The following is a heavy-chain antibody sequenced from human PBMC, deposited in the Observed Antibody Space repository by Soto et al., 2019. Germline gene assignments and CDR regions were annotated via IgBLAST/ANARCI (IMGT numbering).Heavy chain of an antibody. V-gene: IGHV1-69*01. CDR1: GGTFSSYA. Sequence: QVQLVQSGAEVKKPGSSVKVSCKASGGTFSSYAISWVRQAPGQGLEWMGGIIPIFGTANYAQKFQGRVTITADESTSTAYMGLSSLRSEDTAVYYCARGLRYFDWLSPLYYYYYGMDVWGQGTTVTVSS. CDR2: IIPIFGTA. D-gene: IGHD3-9*01. CDR3: ARGLRYFDWLSPLYYYYYGMDV. J-gene: IGHJ6*02.